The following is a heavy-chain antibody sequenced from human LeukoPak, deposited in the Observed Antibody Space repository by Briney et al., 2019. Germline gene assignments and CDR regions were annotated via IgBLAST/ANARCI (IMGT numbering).Heavy chain of an antibody. D-gene: IGHD1-1*01. V-gene: IGHV3-7*01. CDR2: IKHDGSET. J-gene: IGHJ5*02. CDR1: GSTFSNYW. CDR3: ARDQGTTGTTGYNWFDP. Sequence: PGGSLRLSCAASGSTFSNYWMSWVRQAPGRGLEWVANIKHDGSETYYVDSVKGRFTISRDNSKNSLYLQMNSLRAEDMAMYYCARDQGTTGTTGYNWFDPWGQGTLVTVSS.